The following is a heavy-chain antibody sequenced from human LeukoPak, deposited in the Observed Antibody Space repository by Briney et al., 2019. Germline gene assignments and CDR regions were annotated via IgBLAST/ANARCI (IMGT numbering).Heavy chain of an antibody. V-gene: IGHV1-69*13. CDR3: ARGGSSSLGSFDY. CDR2: IIPIFGTA. CDR1: GGTFSSYA. D-gene: IGHD6-13*01. J-gene: IGHJ4*02. Sequence: SVKVFCKASGGTFSSYAISWVRQAPGQGLEWMGGIIPIFGTANYAQKFQGRVTITADESTSTAYMELSSLRSEDTAVYYCARGGSSSLGSFDYWGQGTLVTVSS.